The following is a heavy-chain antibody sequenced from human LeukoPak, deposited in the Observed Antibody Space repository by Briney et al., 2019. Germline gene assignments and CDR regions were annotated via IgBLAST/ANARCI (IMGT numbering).Heavy chain of an antibody. CDR3: ANEIRPNDY. V-gene: IGHV3-23*01. Sequence: PGGSLRLSCTASAFALSNHAMSWVRQAPGKGLEWVSSISISGGTTYYADSVKGRFTISRENSKSTLYLQMNNLRADDTAVYYCANEIRPNDYWGQGTLVTVSS. CDR1: AFALSNHA. J-gene: IGHJ4*02. CDR2: ISISGGTT. D-gene: IGHD4-17*01.